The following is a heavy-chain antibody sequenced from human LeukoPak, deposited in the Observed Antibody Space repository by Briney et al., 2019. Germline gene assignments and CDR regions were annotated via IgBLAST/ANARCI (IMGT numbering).Heavy chain of an antibody. Sequence: ASVRVSCKASGYTFTGYDINWVRQATGQGLEWMGWMNPNTGDTGYAQKFQGRVTMTRNSSIDTAYMELSGLRSEDTAVYYCTRGSLSGSSWGYWGQGTLLTVSS. J-gene: IGHJ4*02. D-gene: IGHD1-26*01. CDR1: GYTFTGYD. CDR2: MNPNTGDT. V-gene: IGHV1-8*01. CDR3: TRGSLSGSSWGY.